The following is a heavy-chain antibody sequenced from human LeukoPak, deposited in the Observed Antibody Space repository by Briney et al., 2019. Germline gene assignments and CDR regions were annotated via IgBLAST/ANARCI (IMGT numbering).Heavy chain of an antibody. V-gene: IGHV1-2*02. CDR2: INPNSGGT. Sequence: ASVKVSCKASGYTFTDYYIYWVRQAPGQGLEWMGWINPNSGGTNYAQKFQGRVTFTRDTSTSTAYMELSRLRSDDTAVYFCARGYDSSAYKLPIDSWGQGTLVSVSS. D-gene: IGHD3-22*01. CDR3: ARGYDSSAYKLPIDS. CDR1: GYTFTDYY. J-gene: IGHJ4*02.